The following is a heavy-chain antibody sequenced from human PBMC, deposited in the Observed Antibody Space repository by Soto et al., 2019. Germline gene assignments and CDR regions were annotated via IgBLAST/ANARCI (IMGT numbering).Heavy chain of an antibody. Sequence: AXVKVWCTCSGYTFTCYGIILVRQSPGQGLEWMGWGSVYNGNTNYVQKLQGRVNMTTDTSPSTAYMEVRSMRSDDTAVYYCARDVYCSSTPCYPARASWWFDPCGQGTLVTVSS. D-gene: IGHD2-2*01. V-gene: IGHV1-18*01. CDR2: GSVYNGNT. CDR3: ARDVYCSSTPCYPARASWWFDP. CDR1: GYTFTCYG. J-gene: IGHJ5*02.